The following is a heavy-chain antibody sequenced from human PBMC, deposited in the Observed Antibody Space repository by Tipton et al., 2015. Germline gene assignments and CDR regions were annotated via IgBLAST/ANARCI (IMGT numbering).Heavy chain of an antibody. V-gene: IGHV4-39*07. J-gene: IGHJ4*02. CDR2: ISHSGNT. CDR3: ACQDYDSLTRDYQTVDY. D-gene: IGHD3-9*01. CDR1: GGSISSSSYY. Sequence: GLVKPSETLSLTCTVSGGSISSSSYYWAWIRQPPGKGLEWIGSISHSGNTYYNPSLKSRVTMSRDTSKNQFSLKLTSVTAADTAVYYCACQDYDSLTRDYQTVDYWGQGTLVTVSS.